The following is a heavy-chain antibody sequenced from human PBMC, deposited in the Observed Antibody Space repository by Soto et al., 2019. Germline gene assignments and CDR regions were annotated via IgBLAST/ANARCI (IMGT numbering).Heavy chain of an antibody. Sequence: ASVNVSCKASGYTFTGHYIHWVRQAPEQGADGMGEIGPESGATRYAQRFQGRVTMTRDMSITTVYMELNNLSPDDTAGYYWGRGRSGQIVVFYWGQGTPVTVSS. CDR2: IGPESGAT. CDR3: GRGRSGQIVVFY. V-gene: IGHV1-2*02. CDR1: GYTFTGHY. J-gene: IGHJ4*02. D-gene: IGHD1-26*01.